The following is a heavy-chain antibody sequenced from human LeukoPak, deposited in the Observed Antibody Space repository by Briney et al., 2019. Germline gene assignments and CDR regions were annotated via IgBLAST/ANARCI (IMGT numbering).Heavy chain of an antibody. J-gene: IGHJ4*02. Sequence: PSETLSLTCAVYGGSFSGYYWSWLRQPPGKGLEWIGEINHSGSTNYNPSLKSRVTISVDTSKNQFSLKLSSVTAADTAVYYCARGGARDLHHYYFDYWGQGTLVTVSS. V-gene: IGHV4-34*01. CDR2: INHSGST. CDR3: ARGGARDLHHYYFDY. D-gene: IGHD2-15*01. CDR1: GGSFSGYY.